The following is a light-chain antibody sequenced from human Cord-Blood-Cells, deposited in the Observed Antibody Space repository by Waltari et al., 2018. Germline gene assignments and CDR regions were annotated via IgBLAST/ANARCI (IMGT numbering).Light chain of an antibody. J-gene: IGLJ1*01. Sequence: SYELTQPPSVSVSPAQTASITCSGDTLGDKYACWYQQKPGQSPVLVIYQDSKRPSGIPERFSGSNSGNTATLTISGTQAMDEADYYCQAWDSSTYVFGTRTKVTVL. V-gene: IGLV3-1*01. CDR1: TLGDKY. CDR3: QAWDSSTYV. CDR2: QDS.